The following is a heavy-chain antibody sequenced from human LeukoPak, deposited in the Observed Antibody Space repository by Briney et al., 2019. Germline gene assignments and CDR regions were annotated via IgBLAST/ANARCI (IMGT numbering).Heavy chain of an antibody. CDR2: IYYSGST. V-gene: IGHV4-39*07. D-gene: IGHD1-26*01. J-gene: IGHJ4*02. CDR1: GGSISSSSYY. Sequence: SETLSLTCTVSGGSISSSSYYWGWIRQPPGKGPEWIGSIYYSGSTYYNPSLKSRVTISVDTSKNQFSLKLSSVTAADTAVYYCARDLVGATPYWGQGTLVTVSS. CDR3: ARDLVGATPY.